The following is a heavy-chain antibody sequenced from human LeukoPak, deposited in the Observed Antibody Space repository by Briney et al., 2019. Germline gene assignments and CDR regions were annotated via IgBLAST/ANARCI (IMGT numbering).Heavy chain of an antibody. Sequence: PGGSLRLSCAASGFTFSNYAMSWVRQAPGKGLEWVSCMSGSGSTTYYADSVKGRFTISRDNSKNTLYLQMNSLRAEDTAIYYCAKDRMELRGNYFDYWGQGTLVTVSS. V-gene: IGHV3-23*01. J-gene: IGHJ4*02. CDR3: AKDRMELRGNYFDY. CDR2: MSGSGSTT. D-gene: IGHD1-7*01. CDR1: GFTFSNYA.